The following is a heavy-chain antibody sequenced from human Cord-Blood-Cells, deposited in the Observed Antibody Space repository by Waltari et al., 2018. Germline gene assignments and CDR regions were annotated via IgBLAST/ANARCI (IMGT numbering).Heavy chain of an antibody. D-gene: IGHD2-21*01. J-gene: IGHJ4*02. CDR3: ARIIRLWTFDY. CDR1: GGSVSSGSYY. V-gene: IGHV4-61*01. CDR2: IYHSGST. Sequence: QVQLQESGPGLVKPSETLSLTCTVSGGSVSSGSYYWSWIRQPPGKGLEWIGYIYHSGSTNSTPPLKSRVTISVDTAKNQFSLKPSSVTAADTAVYYCARIIRLWTFDYWGQGTLVTVSS.